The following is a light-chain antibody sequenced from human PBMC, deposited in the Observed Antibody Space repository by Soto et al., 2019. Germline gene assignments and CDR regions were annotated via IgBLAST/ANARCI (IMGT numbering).Light chain of an antibody. CDR2: SNN. Sequence: QSVLTQPPSASGTPGQRVTISCSGSSSNIGGNTENWYQQLPGTAPKLLIYSNNHRPSGVPDRFSGSKSGTSASLAISGLQSEDEADYYCAAWDDSLNGWVFGGGTKLTVL. V-gene: IGLV1-44*01. CDR3: AAWDDSLNGWV. J-gene: IGLJ3*02. CDR1: SSNIGGNT.